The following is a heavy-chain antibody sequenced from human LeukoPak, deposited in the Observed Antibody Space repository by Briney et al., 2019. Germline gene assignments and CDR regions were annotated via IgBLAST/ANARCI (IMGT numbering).Heavy chain of an antibody. CDR1: GFTFSSYG. J-gene: IGHJ4*02. D-gene: IGHD3-10*01. V-gene: IGHV3-30*02. Sequence: GGSLRLPCAASGFTFSSYGMHWVRQAPGKGLEWVAFIRYDGSNKYYADSVKGRFTISRDNSKNTLHLQMNSLRAEDTAVYYCAREDSYYYGSGSYPFDYWGQGTLVTVSS. CDR3: AREDSYYYGSGSYPFDY. CDR2: IRYDGSNK.